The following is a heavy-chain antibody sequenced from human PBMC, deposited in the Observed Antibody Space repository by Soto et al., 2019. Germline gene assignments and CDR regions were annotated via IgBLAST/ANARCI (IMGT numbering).Heavy chain of an antibody. CDR1: GYTFINHG. J-gene: IGHJ4*02. Sequence: QVQLVQSEAEVKMPGASVKVSCEASGYTFINHGISWVRQAPGQGLEWMGWVSGSNGNTKYAQKFQGRVTMTTETSTSTAHMELRNLRSDDTAVYFCARDFYPLAYYFDPWGQGTLVTVSS. CDR2: VSGSNGNT. V-gene: IGHV1-18*04. CDR3: ARDFYPLAYYFDP.